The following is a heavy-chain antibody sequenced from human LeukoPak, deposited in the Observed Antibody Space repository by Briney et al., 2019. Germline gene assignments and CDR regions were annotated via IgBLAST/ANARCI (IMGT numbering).Heavy chain of an antibody. CDR1: GFTFSSYS. V-gene: IGHV3-48*01. Sequence: GGSLRLSCAASGFTFSSYSMNWVRQAPGKGLEWVSYISSSNSAIYYADSVKGRFTISRDNAKNSLYLQMNSLRAEDTAVYYCARDRAPGYSSTSWGMDVWGQGTTVTVSS. J-gene: IGHJ6*02. D-gene: IGHD6-19*01. CDR2: ISSSNSAI. CDR3: ARDRAPGYSSTSWGMDV.